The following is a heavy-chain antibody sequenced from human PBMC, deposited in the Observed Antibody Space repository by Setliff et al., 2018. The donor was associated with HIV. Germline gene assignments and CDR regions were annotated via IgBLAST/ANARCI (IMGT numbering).Heavy chain of an antibody. J-gene: IGHJ4*02. D-gene: IGHD3-10*01. CDR3: AREPRLWFGADY. CDR2: IYTSGST. V-gene: IGHV4-39*07. CDR1: GGSISSSSYY. Sequence: SETLSLTCTVSGGSISSSSYYWGWIRQPPGKGLEWIGSIYTSGSTNYNPSLKSRVTISVDTSKNQFSLKLSSVTAADTAVYYCAREPRLWFGADYWGQGTLVTVSS.